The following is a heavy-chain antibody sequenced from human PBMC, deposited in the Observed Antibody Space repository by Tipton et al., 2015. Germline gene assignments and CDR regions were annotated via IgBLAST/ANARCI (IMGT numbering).Heavy chain of an antibody. CDR2: IYYSGNT. Sequence: TLSLTCTVSGGSISHYYWSWIRQPPGKGLEWLGHIYYSGNTNYNPSLKSRVTMSVDTSKNQFSLKLSSVTAADTAVYYCARYQLMFYGGYFFNSWGQGTLVTVSS. J-gene: IGHJ4*02. CDR3: ARYQLMFYGGYFFNS. V-gene: IGHV4-59*08. D-gene: IGHD2-2*01. CDR1: GGSISHYY.